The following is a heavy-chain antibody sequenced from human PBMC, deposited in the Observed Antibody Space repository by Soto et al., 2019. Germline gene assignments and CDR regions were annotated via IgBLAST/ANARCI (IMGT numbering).Heavy chain of an antibody. J-gene: IGHJ6*02. V-gene: IGHV1-2*02. CDR1: GYTFNRYY. D-gene: IGHD3-22*01. Sequence: GASVKVSCKASGYTFNRYYMHWVRQAPGPGLEWMGWISPHTGGTTYAQKCQGRVTMTRDTSVSTAFMELSRLGSDDTAVYYCARASQMVXXPYYYPMDVWGQGTTVTVSS. CDR3: ARASQMVXXPYYYPMDV. CDR2: ISPHTGGT.